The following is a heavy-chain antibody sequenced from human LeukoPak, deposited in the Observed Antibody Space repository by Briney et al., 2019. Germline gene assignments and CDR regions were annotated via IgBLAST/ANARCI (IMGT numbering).Heavy chain of an antibody. CDR1: GFTFGNYG. V-gene: IGHV3-30*02. CDR2: IRNDGNKY. D-gene: IGHD5-18*01. Sequence: GGSLRLSCAASGFTFGNYGKHWFRRAPGKGLDWVAFIRNDGNKYNYAESVKGRFTISRDNSKNTLYLQMDSLSAEDTAVYYCVKVDTWGQGTLVTVSS. J-gene: IGHJ4*02. CDR3: VKVDT.